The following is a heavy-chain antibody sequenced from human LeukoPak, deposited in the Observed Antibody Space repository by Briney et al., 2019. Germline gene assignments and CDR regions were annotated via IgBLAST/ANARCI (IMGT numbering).Heavy chain of an antibody. CDR3: ARDRGSYYGFDY. Sequence: SETLSLTCTVSGGSISTYYWSWIRQPPGKRLEWFGYIYYSGSTNYNPSLKSRVTISVDTSKNQFSLKLSSVTAADTAVYYCARDRGSYYGFDYWGQGTLVTVSS. CDR1: GGSISTYY. V-gene: IGHV4-59*01. J-gene: IGHJ4*02. CDR2: IYYSGST. D-gene: IGHD1-26*01.